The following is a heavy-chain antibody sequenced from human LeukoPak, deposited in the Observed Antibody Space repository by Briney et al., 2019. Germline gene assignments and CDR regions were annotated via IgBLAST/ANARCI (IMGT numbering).Heavy chain of an antibody. D-gene: IGHD2-2*01. CDR2: ISSTGSYI. J-gene: IGHJ4*02. CDR3: ARGCGSTSCWYLDY. Sequence: GGSLRLSCVASGFTFSSYSMYWVRQAPGKGLEWVSSISSTGSYIYYADSVKGRFTISRDNAKNSLYLQMNSLRAEDTAVYYCARGCGSTSCWYLDYWGQGTLVTVSS. CDR1: GFTFSSYS. V-gene: IGHV3-21*01.